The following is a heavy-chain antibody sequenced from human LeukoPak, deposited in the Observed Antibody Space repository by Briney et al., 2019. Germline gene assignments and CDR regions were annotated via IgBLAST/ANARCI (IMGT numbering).Heavy chain of an antibody. CDR2: FYWDDDE. CDR3: AHSNRDGYRGIAHYYFDY. J-gene: IGHJ4*02. V-gene: IGHV2-5*02. Sequence: SGPTLVNPTQTLTLTCAWSGLSLSTDGVAVGWVRQPPGKALEWLALFYWDDDEHYNPSLRNRLSITKDTSKNQVILTMTDMNPADTGTYYCAHSNRDGYRGIAHYYFDYWGQEILVTVSS. CDR1: GLSLSTDGVA. D-gene: IGHD5-24*01.